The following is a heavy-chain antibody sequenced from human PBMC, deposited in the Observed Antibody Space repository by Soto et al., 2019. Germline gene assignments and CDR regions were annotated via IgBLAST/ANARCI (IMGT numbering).Heavy chain of an antibody. CDR1: GFTFSSYA. J-gene: IGHJ6*03. D-gene: IGHD5-18*01. V-gene: IGHV3-64*01. CDR3: ARDLRGYSYGYQVYYYYYMDV. CDR2: ISSNRGST. Sequence: GGSLRLACAASGFTFSSYAMHWVRQAPGKGLEYVSAISSNRGSTYYANSVKGRFTISGDNSKNTLYLQMGSLRAEDMAVYYCARDLRGYSYGYQVYYYYYMDVWGKGTTVTVSS.